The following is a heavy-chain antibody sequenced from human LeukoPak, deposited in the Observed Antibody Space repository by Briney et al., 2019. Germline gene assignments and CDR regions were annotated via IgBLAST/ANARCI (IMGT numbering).Heavy chain of an antibody. Sequence: GGSLRLSCAASGFTFSSYWMHWVRQVPGKGLVWVSRINNDGNSTTYADSVKGRFTISRDNAKNTLYLQMNSLRAEDTAVYYCARGVTYYDILTGYLFDYWGQGTLVTVSS. D-gene: IGHD3-9*01. J-gene: IGHJ4*02. CDR1: GFTFSSYW. V-gene: IGHV3-74*01. CDR3: ARGVTYYDILTGYLFDY. CDR2: INNDGNST.